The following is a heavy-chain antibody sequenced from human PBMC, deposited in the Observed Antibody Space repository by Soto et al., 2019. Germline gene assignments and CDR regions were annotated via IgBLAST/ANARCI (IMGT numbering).Heavy chain of an antibody. V-gene: IGHV5-51*01. CDR3: ASSVRATSTMNYFDL. CDR2: IYPDDSDT. D-gene: IGHD2-8*01. J-gene: IGHJ4*02. Sequence: PGESLKISCQASGYSFSNFWIAWVRQMPGEGLEWLGIIYPDDSDTRYSPSFLGQVTISADKSIKTTYLQWSSLKASDTAIYFCASSVRATSTMNYFDLWGQGTLVTVSS. CDR1: GYSFSNFW.